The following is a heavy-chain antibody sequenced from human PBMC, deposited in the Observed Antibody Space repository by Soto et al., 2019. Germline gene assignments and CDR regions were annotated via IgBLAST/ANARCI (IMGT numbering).Heavy chain of an antibody. CDR1: GGSFSGYY. CDR2: INHSGST. D-gene: IGHD3-22*01. CDR3: ARVHDSSGYYSPFGVVYWFDP. Sequence: PSETLSLTCAVYGGSFSGYYWSWIRQPPGKGLEWIGEINHSGSTNYNPSLKSRVTISVDTSKNQFSLKLSSVTAADTAVYYCARVHDSSGYYSPFGVVYWFDPWGQGTLVTVSS. J-gene: IGHJ5*02. V-gene: IGHV4-34*01.